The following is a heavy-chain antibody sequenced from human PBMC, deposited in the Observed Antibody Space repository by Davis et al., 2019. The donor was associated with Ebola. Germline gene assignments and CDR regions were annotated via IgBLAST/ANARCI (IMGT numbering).Heavy chain of an antibody. J-gene: IGHJ6*02. CDR2: IYHSGST. CDR3: ARLRLGLGYYYGMDV. D-gene: IGHD3-3*01. CDR1: GYSISSGYY. Sequence: PSETLSLTCTVSGYSISSGYYWGWIRQPPGKGLEWIGSIYHSGSTYYNPSLKSRVTISVDTSKNQFSLKLSSVTAADTAVYYCARLRLGLGYYYGMDVWGQGTTVTVS. V-gene: IGHV4-38-2*02.